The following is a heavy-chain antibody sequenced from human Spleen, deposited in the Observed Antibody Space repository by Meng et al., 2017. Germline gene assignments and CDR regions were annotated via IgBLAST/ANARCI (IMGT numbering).Heavy chain of an antibody. CDR1: GFTFGGYT. V-gene: IGHV3-21*01. CDR3: ARDSPRGGYYGSGSSWDGMDV. D-gene: IGHD3-10*01. CDR2: ISSSSGYI. J-gene: IGHJ6*02. Sequence: GGSLRLSCAASGFTFGGYTMNWVRQAPGKGLEWVSSISSSSGYIYYADSVRGRFTISRDNAKNSLYLHMNSLRAEDTAVYYCARDSPRGGYYGSGSSWDGMDVWGQGTTVTVSS.